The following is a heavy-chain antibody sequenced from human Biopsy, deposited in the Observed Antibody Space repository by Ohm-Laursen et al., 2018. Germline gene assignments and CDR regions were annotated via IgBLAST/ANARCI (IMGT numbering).Heavy chain of an antibody. V-gene: IGHV1-69*13. D-gene: IGHD3-9*01. J-gene: IGHJ1*01. CDR1: EGTFSNYG. CDR2: NIPILGTG. Sequence: VKISCKAPEGTFSNYGVNWVRQAPGQGLEWLGGNIPILGTGNYAHQFQDRVTVVADTSTSTTTMELRSLRSDDTAVYYCATKLTGYFHHWGQGTLVIVSS. CDR3: ATKLTGYFHH.